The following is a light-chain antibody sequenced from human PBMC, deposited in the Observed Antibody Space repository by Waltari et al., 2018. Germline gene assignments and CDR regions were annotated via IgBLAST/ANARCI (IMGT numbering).Light chain of an antibody. Sequence: QSVLTQPPSASGTPGQRVGIPCSGSSSNLGSNYLYWYQQLPGTAPKLLIYRNNQRPSGVPDRFSAYKYGTSASLAISGLRSEDEAVYYCASWDDSHYVFGTGTKVTVL. CDR3: ASWDDSHYV. V-gene: IGLV1-47*01. CDR1: SSNLGSNY. J-gene: IGLJ1*01. CDR2: RNN.